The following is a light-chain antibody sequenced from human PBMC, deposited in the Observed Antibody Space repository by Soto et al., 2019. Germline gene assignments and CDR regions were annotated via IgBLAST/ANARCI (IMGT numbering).Light chain of an antibody. CDR3: QQRLSWPPLT. CDR1: QSISRY. V-gene: IGKV3-11*01. Sequence: EIVLTQSPATLSLSPGERATLSCRASQSISRYLAWYQQKPGQAPRLLIHDASNRATGIPARFSGSGSETDFTITISSLEPEDFAVYYCQQRLSWPPLTFGGGTKVENK. J-gene: IGKJ4*01. CDR2: DAS.